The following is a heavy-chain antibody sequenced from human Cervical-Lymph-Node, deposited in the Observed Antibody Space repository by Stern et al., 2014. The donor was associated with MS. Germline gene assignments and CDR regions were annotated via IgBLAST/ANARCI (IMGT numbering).Heavy chain of an antibody. Sequence: QVQLVQSGAEVKQPGSSVRVSCTASGGTFQTYAFNWLRQAPGHGLELMVDIVPMFAKQNYAQKFKGRVTVTADESTNTVYMELSFLTSEDTAVYYCARERSIHYPAFAPWGQGTLVTVSS. J-gene: IGHJ5*02. D-gene: IGHD3-10*01. CDR2: IVPMFAKQ. V-gene: IGHV1-69*12. CDR3: ARERSIHYPAFAP. CDR1: GGTFQTYA.